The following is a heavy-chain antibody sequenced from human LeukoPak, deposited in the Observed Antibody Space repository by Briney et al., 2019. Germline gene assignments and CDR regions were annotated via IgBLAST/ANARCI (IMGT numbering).Heavy chain of an antibody. J-gene: IGHJ5*02. CDR2: IIPIFGTA. Sequence: ASVKVSCKASGYTFTSYGISWVRQAPGQGLEWMGGIIPIFGTANDAQKFQGRVTITADESTSTAYMEVSSLRSEDTAVYYCARGGYSNRNWFDPWGQGTLVTVSS. V-gene: IGHV1-69*13. D-gene: IGHD6-13*01. CDR3: ARGGYSNRNWFDP. CDR1: GYTFTSYG.